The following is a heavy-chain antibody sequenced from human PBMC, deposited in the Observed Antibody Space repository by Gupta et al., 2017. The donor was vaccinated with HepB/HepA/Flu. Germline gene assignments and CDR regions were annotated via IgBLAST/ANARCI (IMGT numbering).Heavy chain of an antibody. CDR3: VRGGRGGSGDY. CDR2: IKSDGISR. CDR1: GFTFRNYW. D-gene: IGHD2-15*01. Sequence: EVQLVESGGGLVQPGGSLRLSCPASGFTFRNYWMYWVRQAPGKGLVWVARIKSDGISRNYADSVKGRFTISRDNAENTLFLQMNSLRVEDTAVYYCVRGGRGGSGDYWGQGTLVTVSS. V-gene: IGHV3-74*01. J-gene: IGHJ4*02.